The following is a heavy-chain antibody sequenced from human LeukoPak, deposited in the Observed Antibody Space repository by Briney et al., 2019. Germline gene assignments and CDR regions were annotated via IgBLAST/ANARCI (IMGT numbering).Heavy chain of an antibody. CDR2: IFPADSNT. V-gene: IGHV5-51*01. CDR1: GYTFTHNW. Sequence: GESLRISCKVSGYTFTHNWIGWVRQKPGRGLEWLGVIFPADSNTAYNSSFRGQVTISVDKSIDTAYLQWGSLKASDSAIYYCARHRATGTWSDFDYWGQGTVVTVSS. CDR3: ARHRATGTWSDFDY. J-gene: IGHJ4*02. D-gene: IGHD1-14*01.